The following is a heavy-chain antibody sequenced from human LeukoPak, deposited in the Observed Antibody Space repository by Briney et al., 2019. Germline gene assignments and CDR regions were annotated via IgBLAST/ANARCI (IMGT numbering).Heavy chain of an antibody. CDR1: GYTFTIYG. CDR2: ISAYNGNT. J-gene: IGHJ6*04. Sequence: ASVTVSCKASGYTFTIYGISWGRQAPGQGREWMGWISAYNGNTNYAQKLQGRVTMTTDTSTSTAYMELRSLRSDDTAVYYCARDLTGTTMDVWGKGTTVTVSS. D-gene: IGHD1-7*01. V-gene: IGHV1-18*01. CDR3: ARDLTGTTMDV.